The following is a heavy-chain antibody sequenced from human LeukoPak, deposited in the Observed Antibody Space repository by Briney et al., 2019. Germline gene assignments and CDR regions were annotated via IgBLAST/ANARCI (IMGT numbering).Heavy chain of an antibody. D-gene: IGHD2-15*01. V-gene: IGHV1-58*01. CDR2: IVVGSGNT. Sequence: ASVKVSCKASGFTFTNSAVQWVRQARGQRLEWIGWIVVGSGNTNYAQKFQERVTITRDMSTSTAYMELSSLRSEDTAVYYCAAGHCSGGSCYPYYYSDMDVWGQGPRSPSP. J-gene: IGHJ6*02. CDR3: AAGHCSGGSCYPYYYSDMDV. CDR1: GFTFTNSA.